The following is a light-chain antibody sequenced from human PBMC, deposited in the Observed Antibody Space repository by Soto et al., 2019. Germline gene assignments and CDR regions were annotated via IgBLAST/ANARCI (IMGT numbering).Light chain of an antibody. CDR3: QQYGSSPPYT. CDR1: QIVSISY. V-gene: IGKV3-20*01. Sequence: DIVLTQSPGTLSLSPGERATLSCRASQIVSISYLAWYQQKPGQAPRLFIYGASSRATGIPDRFSGSGSGTDFTLTISRLEPEDFGVYYCQQYGSSPPYTFGQGTKMEIK. J-gene: IGKJ2*01. CDR2: GAS.